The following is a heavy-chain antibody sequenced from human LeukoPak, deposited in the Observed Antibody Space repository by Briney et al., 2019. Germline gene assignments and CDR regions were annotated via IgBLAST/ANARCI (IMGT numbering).Heavy chain of an antibody. J-gene: IGHJ6*02. V-gene: IGHV5-51*01. Sequence: GESLKISCKGSGYTFTTYWIGWVRQMPGKGLEWMGIIYPSGSDTRYSPSFQGQVTISVDKSINTAYLQWSNLRASDAAIYYCARRPYYYGMDVWGQGTAVTVSS. CDR2: IYPSGSDT. CDR1: GYTFTTYW. CDR3: ARRPYYYGMDV.